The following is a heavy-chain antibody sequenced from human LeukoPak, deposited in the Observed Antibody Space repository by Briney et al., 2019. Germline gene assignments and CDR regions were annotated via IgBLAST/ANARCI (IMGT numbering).Heavy chain of an antibody. CDR3: AREGDGGWFGSF. V-gene: IGHV3-21*01. Sequence: GGSLRLSCAASGFTLTTYSMNWVRQAPGKGLEWVSSISTTSSYIYYADPVQGRFTISRDNAKNSLYLQMNSLRAEDTAVYYCAREGDGGWFGSFWGQGTLVTVSS. CDR1: GFTLTTYS. CDR2: ISTTSSYI. J-gene: IGHJ4*02. D-gene: IGHD3-10*01.